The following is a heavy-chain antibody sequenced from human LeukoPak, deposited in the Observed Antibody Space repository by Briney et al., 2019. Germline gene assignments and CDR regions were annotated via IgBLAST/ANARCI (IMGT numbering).Heavy chain of an antibody. CDR2: IKQDGSEK. CDR1: GFTFSSYW. J-gene: IGHJ4*02. CDR3: ARSVRYYDFWSGSQFDY. D-gene: IGHD3-3*01. V-gene: IGHV3-7*01. Sequence: GGSLRLSCAASGFTFSSYWMSSVRQTPGKGLGWVANIKQDGSEKYYVDSVKGRFTISRDNAKNSLYLQMNSLRAEDTAVYSCARSVRYYDFWSGSQFDYWGQGTLVTVSS.